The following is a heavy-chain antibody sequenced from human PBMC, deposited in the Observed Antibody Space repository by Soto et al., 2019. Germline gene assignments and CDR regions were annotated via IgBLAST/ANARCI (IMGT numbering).Heavy chain of an antibody. V-gene: IGHV4-61*01. D-gene: IGHD6-19*01. CDR1: GGSVSSGSYY. CDR3: AREGYSSGWSEAFDI. CDR2: IYYSGST. J-gene: IGHJ3*02. Sequence: SETLSLTCTVSGGSVSSGSYYWSWIRQPPGKGLEWIGYIYYSGSTNYNPSLKSRVTISVDTSKNQFSLKLSSVTAADTAVYYCAREGYSSGWSEAFDILGQGTMGNGSS.